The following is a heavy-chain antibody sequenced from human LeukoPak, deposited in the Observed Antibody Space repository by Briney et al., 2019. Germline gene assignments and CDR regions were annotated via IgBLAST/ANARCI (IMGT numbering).Heavy chain of an antibody. D-gene: IGHD3-22*01. Sequence: TSETLSLTGAVYGGSFSGYYWSWIRQPPGKGLEWIGYIYHSGSTYYNPSLKSRVTISVDRSKNQFSLKLSSVTAADTAVYYCARGEYYYDSSGYYYGVPCFDYWGQGTLVTVSS. CDR1: GGSFSGYY. J-gene: IGHJ4*02. V-gene: IGHV4-34*01. CDR2: IYHSGST. CDR3: ARGEYYYDSSGYYYGVPCFDY.